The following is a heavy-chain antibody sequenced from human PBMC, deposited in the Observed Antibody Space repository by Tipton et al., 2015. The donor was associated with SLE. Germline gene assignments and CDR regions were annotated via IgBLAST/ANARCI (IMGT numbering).Heavy chain of an antibody. CDR3: AREHENGDVFDQ. D-gene: IGHD4-17*01. CDR1: GDSISSHY. CDR2: FYTSGST. J-gene: IGHJ4*02. Sequence: LRLSCSVSGDSISSHYWNWIRQPPGKGLEWIGHFYTSGSTHYTPSLESRVTISVDTSKNQFSLRLSSVTAADMAVYYCAREHENGDVFDQWGQGTLVTVSS. V-gene: IGHV4-4*08.